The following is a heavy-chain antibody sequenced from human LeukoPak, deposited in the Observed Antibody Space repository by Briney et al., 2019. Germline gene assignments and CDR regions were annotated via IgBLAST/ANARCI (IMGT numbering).Heavy chain of an antibody. CDR1: GGTFSSYA. CDR2: IIPIFGTA. D-gene: IGHD6-19*01. J-gene: IGHJ4*02. CDR3: ARGLRYSSGFDY. Sequence: GASVKVSCKASGGTFSSYAISWVRQAPGQGLEWMGGIIPIFGTANYAQKSQGRVTITADESTSTAYMELSSLRSEDTAVYYCARGLRYSSGFDYWGQGTLVTVSS. V-gene: IGHV1-69*13.